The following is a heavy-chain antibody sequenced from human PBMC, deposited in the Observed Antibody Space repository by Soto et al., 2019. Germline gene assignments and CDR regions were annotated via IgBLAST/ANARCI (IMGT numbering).Heavy chain of an antibody. CDR3: ARLATRYYFDY. V-gene: IGHV4-59*01. CDR1: GGSISSYY. J-gene: IGHJ4*02. CDR2: IYYSGST. D-gene: IGHD1-1*01. Sequence: PSETLSLTCTVSGGSISSYYWSWIRQPPGNGLEWIGYIYYSGSTNYNPSLKSRVTISVDTSKNQFSLKMSSVTAADTAVYYCARLATRYYFDYWGQGTLVTVS.